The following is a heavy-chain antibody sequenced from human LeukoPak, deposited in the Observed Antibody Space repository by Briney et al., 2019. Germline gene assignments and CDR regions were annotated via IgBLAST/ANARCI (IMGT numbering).Heavy chain of an antibody. D-gene: IGHD5-12*01. CDR2: IYHSGST. V-gene: IGHV4-39*07. CDR3: ARAHVDRPFDY. Sequence: PSETLSLTCSVSGGSISSSSYYWGWIRQPPGNGLEWIGSIYHSGSTYYSPSLKSRVTISVDTSKNQFSLILSSVTAADTAVYYCARAHVDRPFDYWGQGTLVTVSS. CDR1: GGSISSSSYY. J-gene: IGHJ4*02.